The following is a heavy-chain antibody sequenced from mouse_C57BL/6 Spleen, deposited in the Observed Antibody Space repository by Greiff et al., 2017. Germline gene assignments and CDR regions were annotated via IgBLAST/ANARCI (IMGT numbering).Heavy chain of an antibody. V-gene: IGHV1-63*01. CDR1: GYTFTNYW. D-gene: IGHD2-4*01. CDR3: ARSGDYEGFDY. J-gene: IGHJ2*01. CDR2: IYPGGGYT. Sequence: VQLQQPGAELVKPGASVKMSCKASGYTFTNYWIGWAKQRPGHGLEWIGDIYPGGGYTNYNEKFKGKATLTADKSSSTAYMQFSSLTSEDSAIYYCARSGDYEGFDYWGQGTTLTVSS.